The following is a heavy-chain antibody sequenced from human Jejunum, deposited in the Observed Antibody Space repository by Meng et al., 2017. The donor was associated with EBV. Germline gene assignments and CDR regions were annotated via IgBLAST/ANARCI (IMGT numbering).Heavy chain of an antibody. CDR3: ASGPSCSSGSCQEFDY. J-gene: IGHJ4*02. Sequence: VLLVRSGDEVKNPGASVRVSGQASDYSLTTYDLHWVRQAPGQRLELMGWINGGATSTVYSQNFQGRLTIARDTSARTAFMELSSLTSEDTAVYYCASGPSCSSGSCQEFDYWGQGTLVTVSS. CDR1: DYSLTTYD. D-gene: IGHD2-2*01. V-gene: IGHV1-3*01. CDR2: INGGATST.